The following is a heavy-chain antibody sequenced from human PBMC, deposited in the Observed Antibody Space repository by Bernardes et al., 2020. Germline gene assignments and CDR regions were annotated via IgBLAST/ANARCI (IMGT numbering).Heavy chain of an antibody. J-gene: IGHJ6*02. CDR3: ARDLRELYCSGGSCSSALYYYYGMDV. D-gene: IGHD2-15*01. CDR1: GYTFTSYG. CDR2: ISAYNGNT. Sequence: ASVKVSCKASGYTFTSYGISWVRQAPGQGLEWMGWISAYNGNTNYAQKLQGRVTMTTDTSTSTAYMELRSLRSDDTAVYYCARDLRELYCSGGSCSSALYYYYGMDVWGQGTTVTVSS. V-gene: IGHV1-18*01.